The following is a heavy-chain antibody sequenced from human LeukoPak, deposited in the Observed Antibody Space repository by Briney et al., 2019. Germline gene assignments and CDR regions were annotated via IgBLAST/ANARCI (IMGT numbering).Heavy chain of an antibody. CDR2: IYYSGST. V-gene: IGHV4-59*08. J-gene: IGHJ4*02. CDR3: ARHTSGSDY. CDR1: GGSISSYY. Sequence: PSGTLSLTCTVSGGSISSYYWSWIRQPPGKGLEWIGYIYYSGSTNYNPSLKSRVTISIDTSKNQFSLKLSSVTAADTAVYYCARHTSGSDYWGQGTLVTVSS. D-gene: IGHD3-10*01.